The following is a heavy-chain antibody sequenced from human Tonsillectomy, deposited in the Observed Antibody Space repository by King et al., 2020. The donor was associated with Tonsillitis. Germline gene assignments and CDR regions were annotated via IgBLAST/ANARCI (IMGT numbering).Heavy chain of an antibody. CDR1: GDSISDGYY. J-gene: IGHJ4*02. D-gene: IGHD2/OR15-2a*01. V-gene: IGHV4-38-2*02. Sequence: VQLQESGPGLVKPSETLSLTCAVSGDSISDGYYWAWIRQPPGKGLEWIGSIYHRGSIYYNPSLKSRVTISLDTSENQFSMKLNSVPAADTAVYYCAREYGNPFDYWGQGTLVTVSS. CDR3: AREYGNPFDY. CDR2: IYHRGSI.